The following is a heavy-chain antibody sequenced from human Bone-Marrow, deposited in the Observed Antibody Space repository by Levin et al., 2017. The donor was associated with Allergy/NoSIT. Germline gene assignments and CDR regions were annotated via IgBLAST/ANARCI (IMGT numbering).Heavy chain of an antibody. D-gene: IGHD3-10*02. Sequence: PSETLSLTCTVSGAFISNYYWSWIRQPPGKGLEWIGYISKSGSTIYNPSLDSRTITSIDMSKNHFSLRLRSVTAADTAVYYCATVPVYGMDVWGQGTTVTVS. CDR2: ISKSGST. V-gene: IGHV4-59*01. CDR3: ATVPVYGMDV. J-gene: IGHJ6*02. CDR1: GAFISNYY.